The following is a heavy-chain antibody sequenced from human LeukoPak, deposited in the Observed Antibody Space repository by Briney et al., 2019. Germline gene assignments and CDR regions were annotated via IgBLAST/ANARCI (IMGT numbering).Heavy chain of an antibody. D-gene: IGHD3-9*01. CDR3: ARALYYDILTGYPPADAFDI. Sequence: GASVKVSCKASGYTFTSYDINWVRQATGQGLEWMGWMNPNSGNTGYAQKFQGRVTITRNTSISTAYMELSSLRSEDTAVYYCARALYYDILTGYPPADAFDIWGQGTMVTVSS. CDR1: GYTFTSYD. J-gene: IGHJ3*02. CDR2: MNPNSGNT. V-gene: IGHV1-8*03.